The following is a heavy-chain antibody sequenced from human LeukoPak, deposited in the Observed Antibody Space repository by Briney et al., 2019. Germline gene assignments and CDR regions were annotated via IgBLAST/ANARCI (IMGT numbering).Heavy chain of an antibody. CDR2: ISSSGSST. V-gene: IGHV3-23*01. CDR1: AFRFSNYA. CDR3: AKDGPASWGYFDY. Sequence: GGSLRLSCAASAFRFSNYAMNWVRQAPGKGLEWVSTISSSGSSTYYPDSVRGRFTISRDNSKKILYLQMSSLGAEDTAVYYCAKDGPASWGYFDYWGQGTQVTVSS. D-gene: IGHD7-27*01. J-gene: IGHJ4*02.